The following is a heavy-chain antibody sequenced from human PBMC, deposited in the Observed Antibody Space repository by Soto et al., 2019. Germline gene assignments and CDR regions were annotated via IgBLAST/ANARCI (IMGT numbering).Heavy chain of an antibody. V-gene: IGHV3-23*01. CDR2: IGNGRT. J-gene: IGHJ4*02. CDR1: GFTFSSYA. D-gene: IGHD3-22*01. CDR3: ATDNTGVLDSCGRYYGFGAF. Sequence: EVQLLESGGGLVQPGGSLRLSCAASGFTFSSYAMSWFRQAPGKGLEWVSTIGNGRTFYAGSVKGRFTISRDNSKNTLYLQMNSLRAEDTALYYCATDNTGVLDSCGRYYGFGAFWGQGALITVSS.